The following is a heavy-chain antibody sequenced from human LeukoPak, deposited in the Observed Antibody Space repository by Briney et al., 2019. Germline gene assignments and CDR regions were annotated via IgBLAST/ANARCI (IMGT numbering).Heavy chain of an antibody. CDR2: INHSGST. CDR3: ARPKYAYYFDY. V-gene: IGHV4-34*01. Sequence: SETLSLTCTVSGGSISSYYWSWIRQPPGKGLEWIGEINHSGSTNYNPSLKSRVTISVDTSKNQFSLKLSSVTAADTAVYYCARPKYAYYFDYWGQGTLVTVSS. D-gene: IGHD2-2*01. CDR1: GGSISSYY. J-gene: IGHJ4*02.